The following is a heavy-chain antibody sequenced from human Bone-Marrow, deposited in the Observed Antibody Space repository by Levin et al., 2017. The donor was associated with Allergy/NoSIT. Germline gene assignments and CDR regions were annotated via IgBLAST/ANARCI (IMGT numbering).Heavy chain of an antibody. J-gene: IGHJ4*02. CDR2: IRSDGTNE. V-gene: IGHV3-33*01. Sequence: SCATSGYIFANYGMHWVRQAPGKGLEWVAVIRSDGTNERYGDAVKGRFTISRDNSKNTLYLQMNSLRVEDTAVYYCARAGGFDYWGQGALVTVSS. D-gene: IGHD3-10*01. CDR3: ARAGGFDY. CDR1: GYIFANYG.